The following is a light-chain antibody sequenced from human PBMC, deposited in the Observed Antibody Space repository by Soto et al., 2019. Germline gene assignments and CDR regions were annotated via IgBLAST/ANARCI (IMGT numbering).Light chain of an antibody. V-gene: IGKV1-39*01. Sequence: DLQMTQSPSSLSASVGDRVTITCRASQSISSYLNWYQQKPGKAPKLLIYAASSLQSGVPSRFSGSGSGTDFTLTISSLQPEDFATYYCQQTYSNPRTCGQGTKVEIK. CDR1: QSISSY. CDR3: QQTYSNPRT. CDR2: AAS. J-gene: IGKJ1*01.